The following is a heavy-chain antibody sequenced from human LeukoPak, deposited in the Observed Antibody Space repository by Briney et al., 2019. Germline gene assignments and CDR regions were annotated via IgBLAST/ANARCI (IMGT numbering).Heavy chain of an antibody. CDR1: GFTFSSYA. CDR2: ISSNGGST. CDR3: ARSSVRRWLGPYYFDY. V-gene: IGHV3-64*01. J-gene: IGHJ4*02. D-gene: IGHD6-19*01. Sequence: PGGSLRLSCAASGFTFSSYAMHWVRQAPGKGLEYVSAISSNGGSTYYANSVKGRFTISRDNSKNTLYLQMNSLRAEDTAVYYCARSSVRRWLGPYYFDYWGQGTLVTVSS.